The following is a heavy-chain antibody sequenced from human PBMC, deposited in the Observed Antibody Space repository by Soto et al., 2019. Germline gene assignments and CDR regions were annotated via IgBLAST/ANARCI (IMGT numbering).Heavy chain of an antibody. V-gene: IGHV4-39*01. CDR2: INHSGST. CDR1: DGSMNSDSAY. CDR3: ARLGGYVSVGYYYLWDS. D-gene: IGHD3-22*01. J-gene: IGHJ4*02. Sequence: SETLSLTCRVSDGSMNSDSAYWGWIRQPPGKGLEWIGVINHSGSTYHNLSLKGRVTMSVDASRNQFSLKLTSMTAADTAVYYCARLGGYVSVGYYYLWDSWGQGTLVTVSS.